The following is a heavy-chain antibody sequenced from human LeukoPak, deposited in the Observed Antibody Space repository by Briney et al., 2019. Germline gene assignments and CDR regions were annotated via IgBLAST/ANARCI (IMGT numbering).Heavy chain of an antibody. D-gene: IGHD2-15*01. V-gene: IGHV3-7*01. Sequence: GGSLRLSCAASGFTFSDHWMSWVRQAPGKGLEWVANIKQDESKRYYVDAVKGRFTISRDNAKNSLYLQINSLRAEDTAVYYCAREASLYCSGNDCYWAFDRWGQGTLVTVSS. CDR3: AREASLYCSGNDCYWAFDR. CDR1: GFTFSDHW. J-gene: IGHJ5*02. CDR2: IKQDESKR.